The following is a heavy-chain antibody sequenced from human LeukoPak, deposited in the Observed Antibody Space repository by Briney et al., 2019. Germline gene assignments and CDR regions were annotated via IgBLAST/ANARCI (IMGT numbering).Heavy chain of an antibody. CDR1: GGSISSSSYY. V-gene: IGHV4-39*01. J-gene: IGHJ3*02. D-gene: IGHD3-3*01. CDR3: ARRRCDFWSGQPNAAFDI. CDR2: IYYSGTT. Sequence: SQTLSLTCTVSGGSISSSSYYWGWIRQPPGKGLEWIGSIYYSGTTYYNPSLKSRVTISVDTSRNQFSLKLSSVTAADTAVYYCARRRCDFWSGQPNAAFDIWGQGTMVTVSS.